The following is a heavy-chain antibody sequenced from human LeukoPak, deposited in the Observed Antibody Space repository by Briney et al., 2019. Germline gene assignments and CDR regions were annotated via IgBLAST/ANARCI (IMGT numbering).Heavy chain of an antibody. D-gene: IGHD2-2*01. Sequence: ASVKVSCKASGYTFIAYYIHWVRHATGQGLEWLGWFNPKTGATNYAQKYQGRVTMTRDTSINTAYMELSSLTSDDTALYYCARDYCTSSSCYRWFDSWGQGTMVTVSS. J-gene: IGHJ5*01. CDR2: FNPKTGAT. CDR3: ARDYCTSSSCYRWFDS. V-gene: IGHV1-2*02. CDR1: GYTFIAYY.